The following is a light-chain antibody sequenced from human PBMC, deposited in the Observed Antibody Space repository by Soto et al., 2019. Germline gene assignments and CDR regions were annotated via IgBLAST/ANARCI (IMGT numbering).Light chain of an antibody. CDR1: SSDVGSYNL. V-gene: IGLV2-23*01. Sequence: QSALTQPASVSGSPGQSITISCTGTSSDVGSYNLVSWYQQHPGKAPKLMIYEGSKRPSGVPNRFSGSKSGNTASLTISGLQAEDEADYHCCSYAGSSIHVVFGGGTTLTVL. CDR3: CSYAGSSIHVV. CDR2: EGS. J-gene: IGLJ2*01.